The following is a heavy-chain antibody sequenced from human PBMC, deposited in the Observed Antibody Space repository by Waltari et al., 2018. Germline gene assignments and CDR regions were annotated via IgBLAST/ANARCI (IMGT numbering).Heavy chain of an antibody. V-gene: IGHV4-61*02. Sequence: QVQLQESGPGLVKPSQTLSLTCTVSGGSISSGSYYWSWIRQPAGKGLEWIGRIYTSGSTNYNPALKSRVTISVDTSKNQFSLKLSSVTAADTAVYYCAREVSSGWYPIDYWGQGTLVTVSS. CDR3: AREVSSGWYPIDY. D-gene: IGHD6-19*01. J-gene: IGHJ4*02. CDR2: IYTSGST. CDR1: GGSISSGSYY.